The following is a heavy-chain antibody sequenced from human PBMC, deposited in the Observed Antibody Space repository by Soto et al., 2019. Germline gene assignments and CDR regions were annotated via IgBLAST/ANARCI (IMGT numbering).Heavy chain of an antibody. V-gene: IGHV3-21*01. CDR1: GFTFSSYS. CDR2: ISSSSSYI. D-gene: IGHD6-19*01. J-gene: IGHJ4*02. Sequence: EVQLVESGGGLVKPGGSLRLSCAASGFTFSSYSMNWVRQAPGKGLEWVSSISSSSSYIYYADSVKGRFTISRDNAKNSLYLQMNSLRAEDTAVYYCARSYSSQNWFDYWGQGTLVTVSS. CDR3: ARSYSSQNWFDY.